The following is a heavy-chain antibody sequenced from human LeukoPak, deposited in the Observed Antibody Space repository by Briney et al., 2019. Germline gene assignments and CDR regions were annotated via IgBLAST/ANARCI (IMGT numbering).Heavy chain of an antibody. CDR2: IIPIFGTA. CDR1: GGTFSSDA. J-gene: IGHJ5*02. D-gene: IGHD2-8*01. Sequence: SVKVSCKASGGTFSSDAISWLRQAPGQGLEWMGGIIPIFGTANYAQKFQGRVTITTDESTSTAYMELSSLRSEDTAVYYCARDNGYWFDPWGQGTLVTVSS. CDR3: ARDNGYWFDP. V-gene: IGHV1-69*05.